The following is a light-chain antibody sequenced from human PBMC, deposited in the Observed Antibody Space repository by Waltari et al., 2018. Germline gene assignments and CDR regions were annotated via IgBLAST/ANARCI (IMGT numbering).Light chain of an antibody. J-gene: IGKJ4*01. V-gene: IGKV3-11*01. CDR2: DTS. CDR1: PSVFNY. Sequence: VLTQSPATLSLSAGERATLSCRASPSVFNYLAWYQQKRGQAPRLLIYDTSKRATGIPARFSGSGSGTDFTLTISNLEADDFALYYCQQGSILPLTFGGGTKVEIK. CDR3: QQGSILPLT.